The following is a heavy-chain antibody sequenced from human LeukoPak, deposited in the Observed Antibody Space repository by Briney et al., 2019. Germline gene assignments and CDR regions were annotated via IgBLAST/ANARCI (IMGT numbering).Heavy chain of an antibody. Sequence: SETLSLTCTVSGGSISSYYWSWIRQPPGKGLEWIGEINHSGSTNYNPSLKSRITISVDTSKNQFSLKLISVTAADTAVYYCARVGHYPDYYMDAWGKGTTVTVSS. D-gene: IGHD3-10*01. J-gene: IGHJ6*03. V-gene: IGHV4-34*01. CDR3: ARVGHYPDYYMDA. CDR1: GGSISSYY. CDR2: INHSGST.